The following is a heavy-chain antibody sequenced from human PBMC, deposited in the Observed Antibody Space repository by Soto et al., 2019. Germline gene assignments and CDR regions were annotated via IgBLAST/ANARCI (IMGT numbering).Heavy chain of an antibody. CDR3: ARSRGSTGFYYVDY. V-gene: IGHV3-30-3*01. J-gene: IGHJ4*02. CDR2: ISYDGTDK. D-gene: IGHD3-22*01. Sequence: QVQLAESGGGVVQAGRSLRLSCATSGFTFSGYAMHWVRQAPGKGLEWVPVISYDGTDKYYADYVKGRFTMSRDNSKNTMYLQMNSLRAEDTAVYYCARSRGSTGFYYVDYWGQGTLVTVSS. CDR1: GFTFSGYA.